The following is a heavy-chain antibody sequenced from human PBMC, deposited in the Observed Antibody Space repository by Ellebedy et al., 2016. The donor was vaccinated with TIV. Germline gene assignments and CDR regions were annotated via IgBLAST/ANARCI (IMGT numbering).Heavy chain of an antibody. J-gene: IGHJ4*02. CDR1: GYTFTGYS. Sequence: AASVKVSCKASGYTFTGYSIHWVRQAPGHGLEWMAWINPNNGDTAFAQSLQGRVTITTDTSISTAYMELSSLTSDDTAVYYCVRDLTNPLKGDYWGQGTLVTVSS. CDR2: INPNNGDT. D-gene: IGHD1-14*01. V-gene: IGHV1-2*02. CDR3: VRDLTNPLKGDY.